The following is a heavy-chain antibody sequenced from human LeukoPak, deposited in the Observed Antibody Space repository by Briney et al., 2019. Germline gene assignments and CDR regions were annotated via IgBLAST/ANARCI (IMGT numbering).Heavy chain of an antibody. Sequence: PGGSLRLSCAVSGFTFDDYTMHWVRQAPGKGLEWVSLISWDGGSTYYADSVKGRFTISRDNSKNSLYLQMNSLGSEDTALYYCAKGAGGSYPGGYYFDYWGQGTLVTVSS. J-gene: IGHJ4*02. D-gene: IGHD1-26*01. CDR2: ISWDGGST. CDR3: AKGAGGSYPGGYYFDY. CDR1: GFTFDDYT. V-gene: IGHV3-43*01.